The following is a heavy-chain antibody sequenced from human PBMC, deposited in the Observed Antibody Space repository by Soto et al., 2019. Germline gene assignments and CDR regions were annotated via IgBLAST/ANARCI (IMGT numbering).Heavy chain of an antibody. CDR3: ARDVTAYCGGDCYSHFDY. CDR2: ISYDGSNK. D-gene: IGHD2-21*02. V-gene: IGHV3-30-3*01. Sequence: PGGSLRLSCAASGFTFSSYAMHWVRQAPDKGLEWVAVISYDGSNKYYADSVKGRFTISRDNSKNTLYLQMNSLRAEDTAVYYCARDVTAYCGGDCYSHFDYWGQGTLVTVSS. CDR1: GFTFSSYA. J-gene: IGHJ4*02.